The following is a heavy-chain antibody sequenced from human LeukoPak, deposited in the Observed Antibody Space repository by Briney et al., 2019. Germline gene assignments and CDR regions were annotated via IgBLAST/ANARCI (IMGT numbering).Heavy chain of an antibody. CDR2: ISSSSNFI. CDR1: GFTFSSYN. V-gene: IGHV3-21*01. D-gene: IGHD6-6*01. Sequence: GGSLRLSCAASGFTFSSYNMNWVRQAPGKGLEWVSYISSSSNFIYYADSVKGRFTISRDNSKNTLYLQMNSLRAEDTAVYYCAKADSSSWIGGYFDYWGQGTLVTVSS. J-gene: IGHJ4*02. CDR3: AKADSSSWIGGYFDY.